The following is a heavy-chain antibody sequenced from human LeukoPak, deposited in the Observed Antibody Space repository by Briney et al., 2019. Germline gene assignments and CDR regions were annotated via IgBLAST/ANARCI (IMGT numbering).Heavy chain of an antibody. V-gene: IGHV3-48*03. CDR2: ISSSGSTI. D-gene: IGHD5-24*01. Sequence: GGSLRLSCAASGFTFSNYAMHWVRQAPGKGLEWVSYISSSGSTIYYADSVKGRFTISRDNAKNSLYLQMNSLRAEDTAVYYCAREGRWLQFVDYWGQGTLVTVSS. CDR3: AREGRWLQFVDY. J-gene: IGHJ4*02. CDR1: GFTFSNYA.